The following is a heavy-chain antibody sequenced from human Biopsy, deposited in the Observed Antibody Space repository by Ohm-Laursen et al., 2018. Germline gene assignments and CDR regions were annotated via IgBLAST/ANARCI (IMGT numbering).Heavy chain of an antibody. CDR3: AGATSGTSLYDP. Sequence: PSQTLSLTCTVSGASISSAAYHWSWIRQLPGKGLEWIGYISHSGSTSYNPSLRSLVTISTDTSTNQFSLKVRSVTAADTAMYYCAGATSGTSLYDPWVQGILVSVSS. J-gene: IGHJ5*02. CDR1: GASISSAAYH. D-gene: IGHD6-13*01. CDR2: ISHSGST. V-gene: IGHV4-31*01.